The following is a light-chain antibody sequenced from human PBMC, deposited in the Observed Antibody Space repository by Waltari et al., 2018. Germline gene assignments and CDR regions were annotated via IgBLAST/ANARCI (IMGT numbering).Light chain of an antibody. Sequence: EIVMTQSPATLSVSPGETATLSCRASPSAWHNFAWYQQKPGQAPRLLIYAASTRAPGIPARFSGTGSGTEFTLTISSLQSEDFAIYYCQQYNEWPPWTFGQGTKVEIK. CDR3: QQYNEWPPWT. CDR2: AAS. CDR1: PSAWHN. J-gene: IGKJ1*01. V-gene: IGKV3-15*01.